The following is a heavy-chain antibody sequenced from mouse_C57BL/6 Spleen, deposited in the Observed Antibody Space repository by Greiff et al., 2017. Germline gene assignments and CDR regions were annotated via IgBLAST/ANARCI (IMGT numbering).Heavy chain of an antibody. CDR3: ADGNDALDY. CDR1: GYSFTSYY. J-gene: IGHJ4*01. V-gene: IGHV1-66*01. CDR2: IYPGSGNT. D-gene: IGHD2-1*01. Sequence: VQLQQSGPELVKPGASVKISCKASGYSFTSYYIHWVKQRPGQVLEWIGWIYPGSGNTKYNKKFKGKATLTADTSSSTAYMPLSSLTSEDSSVYYCADGNDALDYWGQGTTVTVST.